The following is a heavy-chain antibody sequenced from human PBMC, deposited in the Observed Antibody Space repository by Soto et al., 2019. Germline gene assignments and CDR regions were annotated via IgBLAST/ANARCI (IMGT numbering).Heavy chain of an antibody. CDR3: ARDGTCSSTSCYGYYGMDV. Sequence: ASVKVSCKASGYTFTGYYMHWVRQVPGQGLEWMGWINPNSGGTNYAQKFQGRVTMTRDTSISTAYMELSRLRSDDTAVYYCARDGTCSSTSCYGYYGMDVWGQGTTVTVCS. CDR1: GYTFTGYY. D-gene: IGHD2-2*01. J-gene: IGHJ6*02. CDR2: INPNSGGT. V-gene: IGHV1-2*02.